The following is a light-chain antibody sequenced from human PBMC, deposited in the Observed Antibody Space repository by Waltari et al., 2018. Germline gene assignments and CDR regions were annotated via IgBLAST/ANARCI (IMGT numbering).Light chain of an antibody. CDR2: EVT. CDR3: ASFGGFNTYYF. V-gene: IGLV2-11*01. Sequence: QAALTQPRSVSASPGQSIAISCTGTSSDIGCYNYVSWYQQHPGTAPKLMIYEVTKRPSGVSDRFSGSKSGNTASLTISGLQAEDEADYYCASFGGFNTYYFFGGGTRLTVL. CDR1: SSDIGCYNY. J-gene: IGLJ2*01.